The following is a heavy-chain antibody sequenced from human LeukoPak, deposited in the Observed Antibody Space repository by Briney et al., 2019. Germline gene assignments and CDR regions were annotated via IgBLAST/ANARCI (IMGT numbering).Heavy chain of an antibody. Sequence: GGSLRLSCAASGFTFSSYEMNWVRQAPGKGLEWVAVISYDGSNKYYADSVKGRFTISRDNSKNTLYLQMNSLRAEDTAVYYCAKLAGASTNWGQGTLVTVSS. CDR2: ISYDGSNK. V-gene: IGHV3-30*18. D-gene: IGHD6-19*01. CDR3: AKLAGASTN. CDR1: GFTFSSYE. J-gene: IGHJ4*02.